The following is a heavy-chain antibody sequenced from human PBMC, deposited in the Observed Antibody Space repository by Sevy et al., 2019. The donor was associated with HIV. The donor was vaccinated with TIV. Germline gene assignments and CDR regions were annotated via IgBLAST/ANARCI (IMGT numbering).Heavy chain of an antibody. D-gene: IGHD3-3*01. V-gene: IGHV3-30-3*01. CDR3: ARVNRYDFWCGYPSQ. Sequence: GGSLRLSCAASGFTFSNYALHWVRQAPGKGLEWVAVISYDGSDKYYGDSVKGRFTISRDNSKNTLYLQMNSLRVEDTALYYCARVNRYDFWCGYPSQWGQGTLVTVSS. CDR1: GFTFSNYA. CDR2: ISYDGSDK. J-gene: IGHJ4*02.